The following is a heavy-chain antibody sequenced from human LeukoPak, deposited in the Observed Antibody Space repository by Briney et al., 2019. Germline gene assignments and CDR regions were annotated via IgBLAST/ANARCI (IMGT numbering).Heavy chain of an antibody. CDR1: GFTFNTYA. D-gene: IGHD3-9*01. J-gene: IGHJ4*02. V-gene: IGHV3-30*01. CDR2: ISYDGSNK. Sequence: GRSLRLSCAASGFTFNTYAMHWVRQAPGKGLEWVAVISYDGSNKYYADSVKGRFTISRDNSKNTLYLQMNSLRAEDTAVYYCASSTRYYDILTGYYSIDYWGQGTLVTVSS. CDR3: ASSTRYYDILTGYYSIDY.